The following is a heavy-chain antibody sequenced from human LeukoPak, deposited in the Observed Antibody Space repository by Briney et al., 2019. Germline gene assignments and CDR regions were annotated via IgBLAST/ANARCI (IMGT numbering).Heavy chain of an antibody. D-gene: IGHD2-2*01. CDR2: MYYSGST. CDR3: ARASSYTGHLGW. J-gene: IGHJ4*02. V-gene: IGHV4-31*03. CDR1: GGSITSGGYY. Sequence: PSETLSLTCTVSGGSITSGGYYWSWIRQHPGKGLEWIGYMYYSGSTYYNPSLKSRVTISVDTSKNQFSLNLISVTAADTAVYYCARASSYTGHLGWWGQGTLVTVSS.